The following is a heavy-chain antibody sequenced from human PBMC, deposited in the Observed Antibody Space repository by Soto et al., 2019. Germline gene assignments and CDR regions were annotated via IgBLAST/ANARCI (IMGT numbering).Heavy chain of an antibody. Sequence: QVQLVQSGAEVKKPGASVKVSCKASGYTFTSYYMHWVRQAPGQGLEWMGIINPSGGSTSYAQKFQGRVTMTRETSTCTVYLELRRLRSEDMAVYYCAREGYDSSGYYYMEQDYWYFDLWGRGSLVTVSS. D-gene: IGHD3-22*01. J-gene: IGHJ2*01. CDR2: INPSGGST. CDR1: GYTFTSYY. V-gene: IGHV1-46*01. CDR3: AREGYDSSGYYYMEQDYWYFDL.